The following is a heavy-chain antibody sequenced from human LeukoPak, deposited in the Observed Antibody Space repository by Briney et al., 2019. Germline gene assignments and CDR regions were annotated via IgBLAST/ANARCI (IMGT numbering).Heavy chain of an antibody. CDR2: IYYSGST. CDR3: ARGGRGEFDP. J-gene: IGHJ5*02. D-gene: IGHD3-10*01. CDR1: GGSISSSSYY. V-gene: IGHV4-61*05. Sequence: SETLSLTCTVSGGSISSSSYYWGWIRQPPGKGLEWIGYIYYSGSTNYNPSLKSRVTISVDTSKNQFSLKLSSVTAADTAVYYCARGGRGEFDPWGQGTLVTVSS.